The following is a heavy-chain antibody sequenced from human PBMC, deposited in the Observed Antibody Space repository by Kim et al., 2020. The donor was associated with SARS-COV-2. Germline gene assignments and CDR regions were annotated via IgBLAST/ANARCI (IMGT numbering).Heavy chain of an antibody. V-gene: IGHV1-2*06. D-gene: IGHD3-9*01. CDR1: GYTFKGFS. CDR3: ARAQLSVTGYYPDF. CDR2: INPDTGAA. Sequence: ASVKVSCKTYGYTFKGFSIHWVRQAPGLGLEWVGRINPDTGAAVYAQKFQGRVTMSRDMSITTAYMEVTSLTSDDTAVYFCARAQLSVTGYYPDFWGQGT. J-gene: IGHJ4*02.